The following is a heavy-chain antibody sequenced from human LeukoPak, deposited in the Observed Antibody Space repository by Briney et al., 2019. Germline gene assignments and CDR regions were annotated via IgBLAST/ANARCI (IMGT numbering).Heavy chain of an antibody. D-gene: IGHD5-24*01. J-gene: IGHJ3*02. CDR2: ISGSGGST. CDR1: GFTFSSYA. Sequence: GGSLRLSCAASGFTFSSYAMSWVRQAPGKGLEWVSAISGSGGSTYYADSVKGRFTISRDNSRNTLYLQMNSLRAEDTAVYYCARGDGYNYDAFDIWGQGTMVTVSS. V-gene: IGHV3-23*01. CDR3: ARGDGYNYDAFDI.